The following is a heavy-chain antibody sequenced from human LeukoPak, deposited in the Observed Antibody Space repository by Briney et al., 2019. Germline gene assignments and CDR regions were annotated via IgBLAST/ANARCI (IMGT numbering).Heavy chain of an antibody. CDR3: ARGPIAAAVHFDY. CDR2: INHSGST. Sequence: SETLSLTCAVYGGSFSGYYWSWIRQPPGKGLEWIGEINHSGSTNYNPSLESRVTISVDTSKNQFSLKLSSVTAADTAVYYCARGPIAAAVHFDYWGQGTLVTVSS. D-gene: IGHD6-13*01. V-gene: IGHV4-34*01. CDR1: GGSFSGYY. J-gene: IGHJ4*02.